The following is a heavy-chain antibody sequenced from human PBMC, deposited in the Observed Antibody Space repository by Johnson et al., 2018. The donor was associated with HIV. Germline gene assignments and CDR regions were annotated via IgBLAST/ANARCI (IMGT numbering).Heavy chain of an antibody. CDR2: IYSGGST. Sequence: VQLVESGGGVVQPGRSLRLSCAASGFTFSSYAMHWVRQAPGKGLEWVAVIYSGGSTYYADSVKGRFTISRDNSKNTLYLQMNSLRAEDTAVYYCARDQGSNDYGDYSGRSDAFDIWGQGTMVTVSS. CDR1: GFTFSSYA. D-gene: IGHD4-17*01. V-gene: IGHV3-30*14. CDR3: ARDQGSNDYGDYSGRSDAFDI. J-gene: IGHJ3*02.